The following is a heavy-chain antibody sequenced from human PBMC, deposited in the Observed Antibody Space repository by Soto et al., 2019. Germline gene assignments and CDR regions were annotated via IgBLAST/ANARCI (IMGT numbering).Heavy chain of an antibody. CDR2: ISGSGGST. D-gene: IGHD3-22*01. V-gene: IGHV3-23*01. CDR3: AKGHYDSSGAPYFDY. J-gene: IGHJ4*02. CDR1: GFTFSSYP. Sequence: EVQLLESGGGLVQPGGSLRLSWAAPGFTFSSYPLSWVRKAPGKGLAWVSAISGSGGSTYNAVSVKGRFTSSRDNSKNKLYLNMISLGAKDTGEYYCAKGHYDSSGAPYFDYWGQGTLVTVSS.